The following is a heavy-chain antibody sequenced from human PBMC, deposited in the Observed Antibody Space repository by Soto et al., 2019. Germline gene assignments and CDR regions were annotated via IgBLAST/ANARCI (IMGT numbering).Heavy chain of an antibody. CDR2: ISYDGSNK. D-gene: IGHD2-15*01. V-gene: IGHV3-30*18. CDR3: PKDRARYCGGGSCYSIFDY. CDR1: GFTFSSYG. J-gene: IGHJ4*02. Sequence: QVQLVESGGGVVQPGRSLRLSCAASGFTFSSYGMHWVRQAPGKGLEWVAVISYDGSNKYYADSVKGRFTISRDNSKSTLYLQMNSLRAEDTAVYYCPKDRARYCGGGSCYSIFDYWGQETLVTVSS.